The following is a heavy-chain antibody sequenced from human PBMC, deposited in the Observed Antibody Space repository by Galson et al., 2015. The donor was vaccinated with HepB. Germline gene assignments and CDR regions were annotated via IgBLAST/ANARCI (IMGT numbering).Heavy chain of an antibody. Sequence: SLRLSCAASGFTFSSYAMSWVRQAPGKGLEWVSGITDSAGSYADSVKGRFTISRDNSKNTLYLQMNGLRAEDTALYYCAKDASYDFWGGWIDYWGQGTLVTVSS. CDR3: AKDASYDFWGGWIDY. J-gene: IGHJ4*02. D-gene: IGHD3-3*01. CDR1: GFTFSSYA. CDR2: ITDSAG. V-gene: IGHV3-23*01.